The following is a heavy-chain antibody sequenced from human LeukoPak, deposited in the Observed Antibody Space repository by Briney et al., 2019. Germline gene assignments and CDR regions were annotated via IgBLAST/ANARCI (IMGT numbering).Heavy chain of an antibody. D-gene: IGHD1-26*01. CDR2: ISYDGSNK. V-gene: IGHV3-30*18. CDR1: GFTFSSYG. Sequence: PGGSLRLSCAASGFTFSSYGMHWVRQAPGKGLEWVAVISYDGSNKYYADSVKGRFTISRDNSKTTLYLQMNSLRAEDTAVYYCAKALPRIVGATEGVDYWGQGTLVTVSS. J-gene: IGHJ4*02. CDR3: AKALPRIVGATEGVDY.